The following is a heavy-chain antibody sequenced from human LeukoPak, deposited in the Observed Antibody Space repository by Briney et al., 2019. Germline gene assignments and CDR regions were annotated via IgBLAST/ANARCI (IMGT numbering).Heavy chain of an antibody. CDR3: ARSSEYGDPFNY. CDR2: IYYSGST. Sequence: SETLSLTCTVSGASISRSDHFWGWLRQPPGKGLEWIGSIYYSGSTYYSPSLKGRVTISVDTSKNQFSLKLNSVTAADTAVYYCARSSEYGDPFNYWGQGTLVTVSS. D-gene: IGHD4-17*01. CDR1: GASISRSDHF. J-gene: IGHJ4*02. V-gene: IGHV4-39*01.